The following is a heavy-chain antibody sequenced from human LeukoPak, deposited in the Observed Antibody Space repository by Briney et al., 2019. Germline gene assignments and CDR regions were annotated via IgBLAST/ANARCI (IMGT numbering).Heavy chain of an antibody. Sequence: ASVKVSCKASGYTFTGYYMHWVRQAPGQGLEWMGWINPNSGGTNYAQKFQGRVTMTRDTSISTAYMELSRLRSDDTAVYYCARESYDSSGSYYYMDVWGKGTTVTVSS. D-gene: IGHD3-22*01. CDR2: INPNSGGT. V-gene: IGHV1-2*02. CDR1: GYTFTGYY. CDR3: ARESYDSSGSYYYMDV. J-gene: IGHJ6*03.